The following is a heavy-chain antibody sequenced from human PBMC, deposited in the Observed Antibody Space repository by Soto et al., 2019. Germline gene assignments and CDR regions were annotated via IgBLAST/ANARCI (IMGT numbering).Heavy chain of an antibody. CDR2: IYHSGST. J-gene: IGHJ4*02. CDR3: ARAKRGLHVGELSPTKYNFDY. CDR1: SGSISSSDW. V-gene: IGHV4-4*02. D-gene: IGHD3-16*02. Sequence: SETLSLTCAVSSGSISSSDWWSWVRQPPGKGLEWIGEIYHSGSTNYNPSLKSRVTISVDKSKNQFSLKLSSVTAADTAVYYCARAKRGLHVGELSPTKYNFDYWGKGTLVTVAS.